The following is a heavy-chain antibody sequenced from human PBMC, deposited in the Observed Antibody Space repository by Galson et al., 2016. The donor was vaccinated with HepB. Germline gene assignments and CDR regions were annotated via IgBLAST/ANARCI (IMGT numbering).Heavy chain of an antibody. CDR2: IYTSGST. CDR1: GGSISSGNYY. V-gene: IGHV4-61*02. Sequence: TLSLTCTVSGGSISSGNYYWSWIRQPAGKGLEWIGRIYTSGSTNYNPSLKSRVTMSVDTSKNQFSLNLSSVTAADTAVYYCASAGGSGSPSYYFDYWGRGTLVTVSS. J-gene: IGHJ4*02. CDR3: ASAGGSGSPSYYFDY. D-gene: IGHD3-10*01.